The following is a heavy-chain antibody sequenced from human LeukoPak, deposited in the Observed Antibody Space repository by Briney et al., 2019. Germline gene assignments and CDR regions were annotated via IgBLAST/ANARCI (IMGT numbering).Heavy chain of an antibody. CDR1: GFTFSSNW. CDR3: ARDDCSGGSCLGPGYFDY. Sequence: GGSLRLSCAASGFTFSSNWMHWVRQAPGKGLVWVSRINSDGSSTRYADSVKGRFTISRDNAKNTLYLQMISLRAEDTALYYCARDDCSGGSCLGPGYFDYWGQGTLVTVSS. CDR2: INSDGSST. J-gene: IGHJ4*02. D-gene: IGHD2-15*01. V-gene: IGHV3-74*01.